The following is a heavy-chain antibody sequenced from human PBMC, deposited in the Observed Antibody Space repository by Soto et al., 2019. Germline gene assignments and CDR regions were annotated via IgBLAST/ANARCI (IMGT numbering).Heavy chain of an antibody. D-gene: IGHD2-2*01. CDR1: GYTFTSYG. CDR2: ISAYNGNT. Sequence: ASVKVSCKASGYTFTSYGISWVRQAPGQGLEWMGWISAYNGNTNYAQKLRGRVTMTTDTSTSTAYMELRSLRSDDTAVYYCARDDGYQPGTLYNWFDPWGQGTLVTVSS. CDR3: ARDDGYQPGTLYNWFDP. J-gene: IGHJ5*02. V-gene: IGHV1-18*01.